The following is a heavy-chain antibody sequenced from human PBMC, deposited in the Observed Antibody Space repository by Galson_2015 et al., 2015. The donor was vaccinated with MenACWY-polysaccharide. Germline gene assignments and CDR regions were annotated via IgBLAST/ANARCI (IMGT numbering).Heavy chain of an antibody. CDR1: GYTFTGYY. V-gene: IGHV1-2*02. CDR3: ARVSVPAAMQGETYYYYYGMDV. D-gene: IGHD2-2*01. J-gene: IGHJ6*02. Sequence: SVKVSCKASGYTFTGYYMHWVRQAPGQGLEWMGWINPNSGGTNYAQKFQGRVTMNRDTSISTAYMELSRLRSDDTAVYNCARVSVPAAMQGETYYYYYGMDVWGQGTTVTVSS. CDR2: INPNSGGT.